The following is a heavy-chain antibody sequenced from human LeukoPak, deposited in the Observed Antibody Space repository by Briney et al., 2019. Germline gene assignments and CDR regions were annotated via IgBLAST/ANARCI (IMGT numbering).Heavy chain of an antibody. CDR2: INPNSGGT. CDR1: GYTFTGYY. D-gene: IGHD2-15*01. V-gene: IGHV1-2*02. CDR3: ARDDACSGGSCYDY. Sequence: GASVKVSCKASGYTFTGYYMHWVRQAPGQGLEWMGWINPNSGGTNYAQKFQGRVTMTRDTSISTAYMELSRLRSDDTAVYYCARDDACSGGSCYDYWGQGTLVTVSS. J-gene: IGHJ4*02.